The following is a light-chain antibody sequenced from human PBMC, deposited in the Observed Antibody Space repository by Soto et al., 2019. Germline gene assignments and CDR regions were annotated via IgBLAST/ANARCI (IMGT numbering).Light chain of an antibody. CDR2: HNT. V-gene: IGLV1-40*01. J-gene: IGLJ1*01. Sequence: QSVLTQPPSVSGAPGQRVTISCTGSSSNIGAGYDVHWYQQLPGTAPKLLIYHNTNRPSGVPDRFSGSKSATSASLAITGLQAEDEADYYCQSYDSSLSVLDVFGTGTKLTVL. CDR3: QSYDSSLSVLDV. CDR1: SSNIGAGYD.